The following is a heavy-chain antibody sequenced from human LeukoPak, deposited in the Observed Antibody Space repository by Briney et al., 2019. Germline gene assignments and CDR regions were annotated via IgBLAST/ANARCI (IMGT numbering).Heavy chain of an antibody. J-gene: IGHJ3*02. CDR2: IYTGGST. Sequence: GGSLRLSCAASGFTFSSYAMSWVRQAPGKGLEWVSTIYTGGSTYYADSVKGRFTLSRDNSKNTLYLQMNSLRAEDTAVYYCARENYDDSGPDAFDIWGQGTMVTVSS. V-gene: IGHV3-53*01. D-gene: IGHD3-22*01. CDR1: GFTFSSYA. CDR3: ARENYDDSGPDAFDI.